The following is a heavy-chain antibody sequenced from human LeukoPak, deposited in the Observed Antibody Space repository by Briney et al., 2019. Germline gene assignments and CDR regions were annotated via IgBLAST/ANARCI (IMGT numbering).Heavy chain of an antibody. J-gene: IGHJ2*01. D-gene: IGHD4-23*01. CDR3: ARGGGNDWYFDL. Sequence: PSETLSLTCTVSGGSISSYYWSWIRQPPGKGLEWIGYIYYSGNTNYNPSLKSRVTISVDTSKNQFSLKLNSVTAADTAVYYCARGGGNDWYFDLWGRGTLVTVSS. V-gene: IGHV4-59*01. CDR1: GGSISSYY. CDR2: IYYSGNT.